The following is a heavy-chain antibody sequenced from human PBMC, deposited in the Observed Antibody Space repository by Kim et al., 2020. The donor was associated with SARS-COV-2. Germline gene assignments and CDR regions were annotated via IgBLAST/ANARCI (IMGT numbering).Heavy chain of an antibody. CDR1: GFTFSSYS. D-gene: IGHD4-17*01. CDR2: ISSSSSTI. Sequence: GGSLRLSCAASGFTFSSYSMNWVRQAPGKGLEWVSYISSSSSTIYYADSVKGRFTISRDNAKNSLYLQMNSLRDEDTAVYYCATRHYGDYAISKPYYYYGMDVWGQGTTVTVSS. J-gene: IGHJ6*02. V-gene: IGHV3-48*02. CDR3: ATRHYGDYAISKPYYYYGMDV.